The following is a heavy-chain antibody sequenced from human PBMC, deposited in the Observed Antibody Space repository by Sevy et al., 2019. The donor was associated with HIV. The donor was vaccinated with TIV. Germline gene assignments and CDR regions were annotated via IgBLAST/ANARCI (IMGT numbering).Heavy chain of an antibody. CDR3: ARGAVVIGTAATPVLDF. J-gene: IGHJ4*02. Sequence: SETLSLTCTVSDDSINSYYWSWIRQPPGKGLEWIGYIYNNIGSTIYSPALTSRVTISVDTSKNQFSLKLTSVTAADTAVYYCARGAVVIGTAATPVLDFWGQGSLVTVSS. CDR2: IYNNIGST. V-gene: IGHV4-59*08. D-gene: IGHD6-13*01. CDR1: DDSINSYY.